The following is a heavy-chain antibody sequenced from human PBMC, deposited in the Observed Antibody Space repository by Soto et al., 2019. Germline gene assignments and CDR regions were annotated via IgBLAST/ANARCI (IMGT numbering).Heavy chain of an antibody. CDR2: IYYSGST. J-gene: IGHJ4*02. CDR1: GGSISSGGYY. Sequence: SETLSLTCTVSGGSISSGGYYWSWIRQHPGKGLEWIGYIYYSGSTYYNPSLKSRVTISVDTSKNQFSLKLSSVTAADTAVYYCASYISSSWYNFDYWGQGTLVTVSS. D-gene: IGHD6-13*01. CDR3: ASYISSSWYNFDY. V-gene: IGHV4-31*03.